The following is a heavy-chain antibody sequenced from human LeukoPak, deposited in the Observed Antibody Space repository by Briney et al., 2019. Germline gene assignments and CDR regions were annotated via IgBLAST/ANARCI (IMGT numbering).Heavy chain of an antibody. V-gene: IGHV1-24*01. Sequence: ASMKVSCKVSGYTLTELSMHWVRQAPGKGLEWMGGFDPEDGETIYAQKFQGRVTMTEDTSTDTAYMELSSLRSEDTAVYYCALTGPIREGLGFDYWGQGTLVTVSS. CDR3: ALTGPIREGLGFDY. CDR1: GYTLTELS. J-gene: IGHJ4*02. D-gene: IGHD3-9*01. CDR2: FDPEDGET.